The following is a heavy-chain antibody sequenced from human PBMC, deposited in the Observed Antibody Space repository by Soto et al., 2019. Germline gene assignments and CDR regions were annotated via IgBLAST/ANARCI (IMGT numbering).Heavy chain of an antibody. CDR1: GGTFSSYT. Sequence: QVQLVQSGAEVKKPGSSVKVSCKASGGTFSSYTISWVRQAPGQGLEWMGRIIPILGIATYAQKFQGRVTITADKATSTAYMELSSLRSEDTAVYYCAAQTPTTVVTTGYFDLWGRGTLVTVSS. CDR3: AAQTPTTVVTTGYFDL. CDR2: IIPILGIA. V-gene: IGHV1-69*02. D-gene: IGHD4-17*01. J-gene: IGHJ2*01.